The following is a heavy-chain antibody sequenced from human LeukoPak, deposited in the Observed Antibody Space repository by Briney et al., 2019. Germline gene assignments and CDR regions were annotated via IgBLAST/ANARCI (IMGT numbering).Heavy chain of an antibody. CDR2: IIPIFGTA. J-gene: IGHJ5*02. CDR1: GGTFSSYA. D-gene: IGHD3-10*01. Sequence: WASVKVSCKASGGTFSSYAISWVRQAPGQGLEWMGGIIPIFGTANYAQKFQGRVTITADESTSAAYMELSSLRSGDTAVYYCARTALLWFGELLTDWFDPWGQGTLVTVSS. V-gene: IGHV1-69*13. CDR3: ARTALLWFGELLTDWFDP.